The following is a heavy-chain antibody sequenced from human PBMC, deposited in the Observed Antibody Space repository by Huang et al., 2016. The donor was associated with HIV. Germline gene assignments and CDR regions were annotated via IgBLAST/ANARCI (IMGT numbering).Heavy chain of an antibody. J-gene: IGHJ4*02. D-gene: IGHD3-9*01. CDR1: GYTFTTYS. V-gene: IGHV7-4-1*02. Sequence: QVQLVQSGSELGKPGASVKVSGKATGYTFTTYSLIGVRQAPGKGLEGRGCINTKTGNPPYAAVFTGRFVSSLDPTVNTAYLQISSLKTDDTAKYFCARYSLTGTFLDSWGQGTQVTVSS. CDR3: ARYSLTGTFLDS. CDR2: INTKTGNP.